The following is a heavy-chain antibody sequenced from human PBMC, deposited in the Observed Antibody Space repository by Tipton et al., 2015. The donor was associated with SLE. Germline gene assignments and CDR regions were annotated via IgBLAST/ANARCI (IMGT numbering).Heavy chain of an antibody. CDR3: ARAAGTGY. CDR1: GGSISSSSYY. Sequence: TLSLTCTVSGGSISSSSYYWGWIRQPPGKGLEWIGSIYYSGSTNYNPSLKSRVTISVDTSKNQFSLKLSSVTAADTAVYYCARAAGTGYRGQGTLVTVSS. CDR2: IYYSGST. J-gene: IGHJ4*02. D-gene: IGHD6-13*01. V-gene: IGHV4-39*07.